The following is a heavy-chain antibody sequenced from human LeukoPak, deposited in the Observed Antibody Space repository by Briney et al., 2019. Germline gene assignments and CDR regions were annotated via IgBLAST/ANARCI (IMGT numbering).Heavy chain of an antibody. CDR2: ISAYNGNT. CDR3: ARVVWSGSFLPGY. V-gene: IGHV1-18*01. CDR1: GYTFTSYG. J-gene: IGHJ4*02. Sequence: ASVKVSCKASGYTFTSYGISWVRQAPGQGLEWMGWISAYNGNTNYAQKLQGRVTMTTDISTSTAYMELRGLRSDDTAVYYCARVVWSGSFLPGYWGQGTLVTVSS. D-gene: IGHD1-26*01.